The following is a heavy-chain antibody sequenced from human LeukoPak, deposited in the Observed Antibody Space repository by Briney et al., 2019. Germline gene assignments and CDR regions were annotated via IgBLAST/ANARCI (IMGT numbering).Heavy chain of an antibody. CDR1: GYTFTSYS. CDR3: ARFLGGSYGMDV. CDR2: INAGNGNT. J-gene: IGHJ6*02. Sequence: ASVKVSCKASGYTFTSYSMHWVRQAPGQRLEWMGWINAGNGNTKFSQNFQGRVTITRDTYASTAYMALSSLRSEDTAVYYCARFLGGSYGMDVWGQGTTVTVSS. V-gene: IGHV1-3*01. D-gene: IGHD1-26*01.